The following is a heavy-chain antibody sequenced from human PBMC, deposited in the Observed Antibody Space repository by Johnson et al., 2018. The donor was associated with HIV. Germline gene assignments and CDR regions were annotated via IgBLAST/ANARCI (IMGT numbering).Heavy chain of an antibody. CDR2: IKSKTDGGTT. D-gene: IGHD3-9*01. CDR3: TTDLPLRDLDWLFHDAFDI. V-gene: IGHV3-15*01. J-gene: IGHJ3*02. CDR1: GFTFSNAW. Sequence: VQLVESGGGLVQPGGSLRLSCAASGFTFSNAWMSWVRQAPGKGLEWVGRIKSKTDGGTTDYGAPVKGRVTISRDDSKNTLYLQMKSLKTEYTAMYYCTTDLPLRDLDWLFHDAFDIWGQGTMVTVAS.